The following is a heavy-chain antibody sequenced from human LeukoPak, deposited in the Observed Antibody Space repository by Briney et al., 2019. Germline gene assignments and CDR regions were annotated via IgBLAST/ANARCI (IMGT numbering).Heavy chain of an antibody. Sequence: GGSLRLSCAASGFTFSSYSMNCVRQAPGKGLEWVSSISSSSSYIYYADSVTGRFTISRDNAKNSLYLQMNSLRVEDTAVYYCARDGFSPGYGWGGGYYYYYMDVWGTGTTVTVSS. D-gene: IGHD3-16*01. J-gene: IGHJ6*03. V-gene: IGHV3-21*01. CDR2: ISSSSSYI. CDR1: GFTFSSYS. CDR3: ARDGFSPGYGWGGGYYYYYMDV.